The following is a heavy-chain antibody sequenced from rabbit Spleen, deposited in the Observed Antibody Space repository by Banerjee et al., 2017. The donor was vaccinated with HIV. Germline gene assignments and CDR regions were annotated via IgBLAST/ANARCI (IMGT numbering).Heavy chain of an antibody. CDR1: GFSLTASDF. CDR3: ARNNVGAPGYGHAIDL. Sequence: QEQVVESGGGLVKPGASLTLTCTASGFSLTASDFIYWVRQVPGKGLEWIACVYAGISANTYYASWAKGRFAISKTSSTTVTLQMTDLTASDTATYFCARNNVGAPGYGHAIDLWGPGTLVTVS. CDR2: VYAGISANT. J-gene: IGHJ4*01. V-gene: IGHV1S45*01. D-gene: IGHD6-1*01.